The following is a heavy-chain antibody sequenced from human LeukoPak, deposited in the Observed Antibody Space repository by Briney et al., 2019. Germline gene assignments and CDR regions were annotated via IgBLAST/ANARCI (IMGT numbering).Heavy chain of an antibody. Sequence: GGSLRLSCAASGFTFSSYAMSWVRQSPGKGLEWVSAVSGGGGSTYYAYYTDSVRGRFTISRDNSKNTLYLQMNSLRAEDTAAYYCAKFYDILTAYFDFWGQGTLVTVSS. V-gene: IGHV3-23*01. CDR1: GFTFSSYA. D-gene: IGHD3-9*01. CDR3: AKFYDILTAYFDF. J-gene: IGHJ4*02. CDR2: VSGGGGST.